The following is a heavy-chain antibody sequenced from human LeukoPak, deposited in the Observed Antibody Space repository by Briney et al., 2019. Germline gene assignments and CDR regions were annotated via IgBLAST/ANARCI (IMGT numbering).Heavy chain of an antibody. CDR1: GGSISSSSYY. J-gene: IGHJ4*02. D-gene: IGHD2-15*01. CDR3: AIHTGGCGGYCSGDNCYSFDY. Sequence: SETLSLTCTVSGGSISSSSYYWGWIRQPPGKGLEWIGSIYYSGSTYYNPSLKSRATISVDTSKTQFSLKLSSVTDATTAVYYWAIHTGGCGGYCSGDNCYSFDYWGQGTLVTVSS. V-gene: IGHV4-39*01. CDR2: IYYSGST.